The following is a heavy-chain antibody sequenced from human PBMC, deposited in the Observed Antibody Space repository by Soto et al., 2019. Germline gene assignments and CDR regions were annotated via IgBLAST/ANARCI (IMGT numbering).Heavy chain of an antibody. CDR1: GFTFSSYA. Sequence: QVQLVESGGGVVQPGRSLRLSCAASGFTFSSYAMHWVRQAPGKGLEWVAVISYDGSNKYYADSVKGRFTISRDNSKNTLYLQMNSLRAEDTAVYYCARDLGANYYGSGSYYAPYDYWGQGTLVTVSS. CDR2: ISYDGSNK. V-gene: IGHV3-30-3*01. J-gene: IGHJ4*02. D-gene: IGHD3-10*01. CDR3: ARDLGANYYGSGSYYAPYDY.